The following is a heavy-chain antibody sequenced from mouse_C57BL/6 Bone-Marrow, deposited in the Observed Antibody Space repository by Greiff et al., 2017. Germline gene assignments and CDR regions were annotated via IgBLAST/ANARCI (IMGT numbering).Heavy chain of an antibody. V-gene: IGHV2-9*01. Sequence: VKLVESGPGLVAPSQSLSITCTVSGFSLTSYGVDWVRQPPGKGLEWLGVIWGGGSTNYNSALMSRLSISKDNSKSQVFLKMNSLQNNDTAMYYSAKHDYGSSYLYYAMDYWGQGTSVTVSS. D-gene: IGHD1-1*01. CDR2: IWGGGST. CDR1: GFSLTSYG. J-gene: IGHJ4*01. CDR3: AKHDYGSSYLYYAMDY.